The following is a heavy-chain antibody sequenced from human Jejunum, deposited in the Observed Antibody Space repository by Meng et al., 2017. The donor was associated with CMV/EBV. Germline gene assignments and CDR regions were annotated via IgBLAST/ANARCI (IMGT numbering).Heavy chain of an antibody. CDR2: IRYDGSSN. J-gene: IGHJ4*02. Sequence: YGMHWVRQTTGKGLEWVAFIRYDGSSNYYEDSVKGRFTISRDNSENTLYLQMNSLRAEDMAIYYCAKSPRYCSSTTCYEGGYFDYWGQGTLVTVSS. D-gene: IGHD2-2*01. CDR3: AKSPRYCSSTTCYEGGYFDY. V-gene: IGHV3-30*02. CDR1: YG.